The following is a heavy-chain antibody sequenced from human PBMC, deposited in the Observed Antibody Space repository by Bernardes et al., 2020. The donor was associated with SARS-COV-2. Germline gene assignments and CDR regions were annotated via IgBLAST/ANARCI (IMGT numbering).Heavy chain of an antibody. J-gene: IGHJ3*02. Sequence: ASVKVSCKASGYTFTGYYMHWVRQAPGQGLEWMGWINPNSGGPNYAQKFQGRVTMTRDTSISTAYMELGRLTSDDTAVYYCARVEGPIKYSTSYYAFDIWGQGTLVTVSS. D-gene: IGHD6-6*01. CDR1: GYTFTGYY. CDR3: ARVEGPIKYSTSYYAFDI. V-gene: IGHV1-2*02. CDR2: INPNSGGP.